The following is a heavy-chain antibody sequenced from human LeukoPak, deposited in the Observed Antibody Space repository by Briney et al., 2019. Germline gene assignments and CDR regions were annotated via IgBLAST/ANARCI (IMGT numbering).Heavy chain of an antibody. V-gene: IGHV3-48*03. CDR1: GFTFSSYE. Sequence: PGGSLRLSCTASGFTFSSYEMNWVRQAPGKGLEWVSYISSSGSTIYYADSVKGRFAISRDNANNSLYLQMNSLRAEDTAVYYCARVGYDILTGYYHYFDYWGQGTLVTVSS. J-gene: IGHJ4*02. D-gene: IGHD3-9*01. CDR2: ISSSGSTI. CDR3: ARVGYDILTGYYHYFDY.